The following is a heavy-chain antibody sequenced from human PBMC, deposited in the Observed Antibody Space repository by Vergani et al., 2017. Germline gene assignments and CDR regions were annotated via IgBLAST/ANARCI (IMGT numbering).Heavy chain of an antibody. Sequence: QLQLQESGPGLVKPSETLSLTCTVSGGSISSSSYYWGWIRQPPGKGLEWIGSIYYSGSTYYNPSLKSRVTISVDTSKNQFSLKLSYVTAADTAVYYCARRGSSSWYIFFDYWGQGTLVTVSS. J-gene: IGHJ4*02. CDR3: ARRGSSSWYIFFDY. CDR2: IYYSGST. V-gene: IGHV4-39*01. CDR1: GGSISSSSYY. D-gene: IGHD6-13*01.